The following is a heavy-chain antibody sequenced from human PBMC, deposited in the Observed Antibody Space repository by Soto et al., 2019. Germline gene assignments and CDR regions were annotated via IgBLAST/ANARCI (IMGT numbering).Heavy chain of an antibody. CDR1: GFTFSSYW. CDR2: IKQDGSEK. V-gene: IGHV3-7*05. CDR3: ARDSNALYGDYGRLFWSDGMDV. Sequence: GGSLRLSCAASGFTFSSYWMSWVRQAPGKGLEWVANIKQDGSEKYYVDSVKGRFTISRDNAKNSLYLQMNSLRAEDTAVYYCARDSNALYGDYGRLFWSDGMDVWGQGTTVTVSS. D-gene: IGHD4-17*01. J-gene: IGHJ6*02.